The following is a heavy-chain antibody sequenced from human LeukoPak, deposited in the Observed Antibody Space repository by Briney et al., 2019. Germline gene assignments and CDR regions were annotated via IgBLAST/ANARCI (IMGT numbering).Heavy chain of an antibody. CDR3: ARGSGSYSGNWFDP. CDR1: GFTFSSYG. V-gene: IGHV3-33*01. D-gene: IGHD1-26*01. J-gene: IGHJ5*02. Sequence: PGGSLRLSCAASGFTFSSYGMPWVRQAPGKGLEWVAVIWYDGSNKYYADSVKGRFTISRDNSKNTLYLQMNSLRAEDTAVYYCARGSGSYSGNWFDPWGQGTLVTVSS. CDR2: IWYDGSNK.